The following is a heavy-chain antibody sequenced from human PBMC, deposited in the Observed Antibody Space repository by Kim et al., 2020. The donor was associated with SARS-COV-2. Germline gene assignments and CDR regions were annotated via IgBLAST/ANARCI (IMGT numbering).Heavy chain of an antibody. J-gene: IGHJ4*02. V-gene: IGHV3-23*01. CDR1: GFTFSNYI. CDR3: AKDLRGGNLLRYFDY. D-gene: IGHD3-10*01. Sequence: GGSLRLSCAVSGFTFSNYIISWVRQAPGKGLEWVSSITGDDVDTYYADSVRGRFTISRDNSKNTLYLQMNSLRAEDTAKYYCAKDLRGGNLLRYFDYWGQGTVVTVSS. CDR2: ITGDDVDT.